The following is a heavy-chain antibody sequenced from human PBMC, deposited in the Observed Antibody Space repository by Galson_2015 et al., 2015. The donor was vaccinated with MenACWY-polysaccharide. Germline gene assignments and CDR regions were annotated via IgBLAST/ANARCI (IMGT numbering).Heavy chain of an antibody. D-gene: IGHD2-2*01. Sequence: SVKVSCKASGYTFTGNFIHWVRQAPGQGLEWMGWINPNSGATDYAQKFQGRVTMTRDTSINTAYMELNRLRSDDTAVYYCARAPTYQQAEGNWFVPWGQGTPVTVSS. J-gene: IGHJ5*02. CDR3: ARAPTYQQAEGNWFVP. CDR1: GYTFTGNF. V-gene: IGHV1-2*02. CDR2: INPNSGAT.